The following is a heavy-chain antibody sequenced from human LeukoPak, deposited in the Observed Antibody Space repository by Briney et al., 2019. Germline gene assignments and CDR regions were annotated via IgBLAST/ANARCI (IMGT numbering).Heavy chain of an antibody. D-gene: IGHD2-2*01. J-gene: IGHJ3*02. CDR2: IRYDGSNK. CDR1: GFTLSSYG. Sequence: GGSLRLSCAASGFTLSSYGMHWVRQAPGKGLEWVAFIRYDGSNKYYADSVKGRFTISRDNSKNTLYLQMNSLRAEDTAVYYCAKSFLADCSSTSCYGLNAFDIWGQGTMVTVSS. CDR3: AKSFLADCSSTSCYGLNAFDI. V-gene: IGHV3-30*02.